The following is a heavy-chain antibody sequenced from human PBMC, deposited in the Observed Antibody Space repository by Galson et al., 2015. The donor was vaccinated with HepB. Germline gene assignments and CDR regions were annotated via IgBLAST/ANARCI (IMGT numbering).Heavy chain of an antibody. D-gene: IGHD6-6*01. Sequence: SGYIFSGYYMNWVRQAPGQGLEWMGRIDPNSGGTTYAQNFQGRVTMTRDTSITTAHMELRRLRSDDTAVYYCGRLRTYSGSSQIDYWGQGTLVTVSS. CDR2: IDPNSGGT. CDR1: GYIFSGYY. J-gene: IGHJ4*02. CDR3: GRLRTYSGSSQIDY. V-gene: IGHV1-2*06.